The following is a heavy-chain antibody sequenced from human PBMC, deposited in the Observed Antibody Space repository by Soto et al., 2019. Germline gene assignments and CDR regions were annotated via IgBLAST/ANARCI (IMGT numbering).Heavy chain of an antibody. V-gene: IGHV3-7*01. J-gene: IGHJ4*02. CDR1: GFTFSSYW. D-gene: IGHD5-18*01. CDR2: IKQDGSEK. CDR3: AISWIQLWLTFDY. Sequence: GGSLRLSCAASGFTFSSYWVSWVRQAPGKGLEWVANIKQDGSEKYYVDSVKGRFTISRDNAKNSLYLQMNSLRAEDTAVYYCAISWIQLWLTFDYWGQGTLVTVSS.